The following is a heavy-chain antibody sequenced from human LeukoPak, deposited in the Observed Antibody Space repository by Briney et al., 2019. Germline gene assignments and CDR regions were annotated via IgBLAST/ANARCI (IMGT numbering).Heavy chain of an antibody. D-gene: IGHD6-19*01. CDR1: GGSFSGYY. V-gene: IGHV4-34*12. J-gene: IGHJ5*02. Sequence: SETLSLTCAVYGGSFSGYYWSWIRQPPGKGLEWIGQIFHSGNTNYNPSLKSRVTISMDKSKNQFSLKLSSVTAADTAVYYCARGRKQWLVLGWFDPWGQGTLVTVSS. CDR3: ARGRKQWLVLGWFDP. CDR2: IFHSGNT.